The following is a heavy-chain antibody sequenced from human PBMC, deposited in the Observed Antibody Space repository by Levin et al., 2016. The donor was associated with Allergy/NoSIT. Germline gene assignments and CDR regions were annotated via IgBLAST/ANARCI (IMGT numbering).Heavy chain of an antibody. D-gene: IGHD3-22*01. CDR3: ARNYDSSLRSGGGYFDS. CDR1: GFSLSSEGMC. Sequence: SGPTLVKPTQTLTLTCTFSGFSLSSEGMCVSWIRQPPGKALEWLALIDWDDDKYYSASLATRLTISRDTSKNEVVLIMTDMDPVDTATYYCARNYDSSLRSGGGYFDSWGQGTLVTVSS. V-gene: IGHV2-70*01. CDR2: IDWDDDK. J-gene: IGHJ4*02.